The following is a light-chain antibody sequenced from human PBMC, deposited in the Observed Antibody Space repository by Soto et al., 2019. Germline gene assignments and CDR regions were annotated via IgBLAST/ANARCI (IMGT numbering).Light chain of an antibody. CDR1: IDDVTAYYR. CDR2: DVS. V-gene: IGLV2-18*01. CDR3: SVYTRTSTYV. J-gene: IGLJ1*01. Sequence: QSVLTQPPSVSGSPGQSVTISCSGTIDDVTAYYRVSWYQQTPCTAPKLMIYDVSNRPSGVPDRFSGSRSGNTASLTISGLQAEDEGDYYCSVYTRTSTYVFGTGTKLPVL.